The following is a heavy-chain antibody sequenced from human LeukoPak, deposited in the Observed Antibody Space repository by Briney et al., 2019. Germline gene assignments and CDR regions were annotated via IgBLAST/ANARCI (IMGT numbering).Heavy chain of an antibody. V-gene: IGHV3-23*01. CDR3: AKDLDYYDSSGIYYWYFDL. CDR2: ITSGGGRT. D-gene: IGHD3-22*01. Sequence: GGSLRLSCAASGFTFYSYAMTWVRQAPGKGLECVSTITSGGGRTYYADSVKGRLTISRDNSKNTLYLQMNSLRAEDTAVYYCAKDLDYYDSSGIYYWYFDLWGRGTLVTVSS. J-gene: IGHJ2*01. CDR1: GFTFYSYA.